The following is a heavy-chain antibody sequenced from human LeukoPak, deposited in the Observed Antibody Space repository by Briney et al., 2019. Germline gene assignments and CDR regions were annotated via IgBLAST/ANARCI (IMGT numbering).Heavy chain of an antibody. Sequence: GGSLRLSCAASGFTFSSYWMHWVRHAPGKGLVWVSCINSDGSSTSYADSVKGRFTISRDNAKNTLYLQMNSLRAEDTAVYYCASFDDNYYYGMDVWGQGTTVTVSS. CDR3: ASFDDNYYYGMDV. CDR2: INSDGSST. J-gene: IGHJ6*02. CDR1: GFTFSSYW. D-gene: IGHD3-22*01. V-gene: IGHV3-74*01.